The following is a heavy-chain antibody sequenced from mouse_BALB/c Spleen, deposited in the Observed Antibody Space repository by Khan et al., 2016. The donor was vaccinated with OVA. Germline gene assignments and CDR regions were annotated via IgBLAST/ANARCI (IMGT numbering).Heavy chain of an antibody. D-gene: IGHD2-1*01. CDR1: GYTFTSYY. Sequence: VQLKQSGAELVKPGASVKLSCKASGYTFTSYYMYWVKQRPGQGHEWIGELNPSDGDTNFNEKFKSKATLTVDKSSSTVYMQLSSLTSEDSAVYYCTRSGYGTFAYWGQGTLVTVSA. J-gene: IGHJ3*01. V-gene: IGHV1S81*02. CDR2: LNPSDGDT. CDR3: TRSGYGTFAY.